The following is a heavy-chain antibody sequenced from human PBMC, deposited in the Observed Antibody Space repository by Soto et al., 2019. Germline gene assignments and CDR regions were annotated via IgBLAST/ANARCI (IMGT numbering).Heavy chain of an antibody. D-gene: IGHD6-19*01. CDR1: GFTFSSYG. CDR3: ERGSLFRSGWSTFDY. J-gene: IGHJ4*02. Sequence: GGSLRLSCAASGFTFSSYGMHWVRQAPGKGLEWVAVVWYDGSNKYYADSVKGRFTISRDNSKNTLYLRMNSLRAEDTAVYYCERGSLFRSGWSTFDYWGQGTLVTVYS. CDR2: VWYDGSNK. V-gene: IGHV3-33*01.